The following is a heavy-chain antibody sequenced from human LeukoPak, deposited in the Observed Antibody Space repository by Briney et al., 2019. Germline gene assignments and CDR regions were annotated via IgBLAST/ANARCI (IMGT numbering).Heavy chain of an antibody. V-gene: IGHV3-21*01. J-gene: IGHJ4*02. D-gene: IGHD5-24*01. Sequence: GGSLRLSCAASGFTLSSYAMSWVRQAPGKGLEWVSAISDTGNTYHADSVKGRFTISRDNAKKSLYLQMNSLRAEDTAVYYCARVGEKAFHLWPEIDYWGQGTLVTVSS. CDR3: ARVGEKAFHLWPEIDY. CDR1: GFTLSSYA. CDR2: ISDTGNT.